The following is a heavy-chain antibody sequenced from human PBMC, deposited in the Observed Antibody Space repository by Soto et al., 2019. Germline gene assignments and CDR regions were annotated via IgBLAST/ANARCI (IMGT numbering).Heavy chain of an antibody. CDR1: GFTFSSYG. Sequence: PGGSLRLSCAASGFTFSSYGMHWVRQAPGKGLEWVAVISYDGSNKYYADSVKGRFTISRDNSKNTLYLQMNSLRAEDTAVYYCAKPVLRFLEWSPADYWGQGTLVTVSS. CDR3: AKPVLRFLEWSPADY. D-gene: IGHD3-3*01. J-gene: IGHJ4*02. V-gene: IGHV3-30*18. CDR2: ISYDGSNK.